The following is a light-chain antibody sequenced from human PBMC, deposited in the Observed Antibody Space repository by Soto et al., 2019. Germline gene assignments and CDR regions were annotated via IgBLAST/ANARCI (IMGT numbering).Light chain of an antibody. Sequence: QSVLTQSPSASASLGASVKFTCTLSSGHNNYAIAWHQQQPEKGPRYLMKLYSDGSHDKGDGIPDRFSGSSSGAERYLTISSFQSEDEADYYCQTWGTGIRVFGGGTKLTVL. CDR1: SGHNNYA. CDR2: LYSDGSH. V-gene: IGLV4-69*01. J-gene: IGLJ3*02. CDR3: QTWGTGIRV.